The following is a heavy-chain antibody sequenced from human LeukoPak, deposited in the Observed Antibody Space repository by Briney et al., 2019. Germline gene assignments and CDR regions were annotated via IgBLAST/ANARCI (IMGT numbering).Heavy chain of an antibody. V-gene: IGHV4-61*02. Sequence: SETLSLTCTVSGGSISSGSYYWSWIRQPAGKGLEWIGRIYTSGSTNYNPSLKSRVTISVDTSKNQFSLKLSSVTAADTAVYYCARNKGTKWPQFDYWGQGTLVTVSS. CDR2: IYTSGST. J-gene: IGHJ4*02. D-gene: IGHD1/OR15-1a*01. CDR1: GGSISSGSYY. CDR3: ARNKGTKWPQFDY.